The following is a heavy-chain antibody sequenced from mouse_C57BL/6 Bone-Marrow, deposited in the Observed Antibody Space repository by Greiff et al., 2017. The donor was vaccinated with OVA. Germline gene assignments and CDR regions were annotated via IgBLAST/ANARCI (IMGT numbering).Heavy chain of an antibody. J-gene: IGHJ3*01. CDR2: ISDGGSYT. D-gene: IGHD4-1*01. CDR1: GFTFSSYA. CDR3: ARDGTGPFAY. V-gene: IGHV5-4*01. Sequence: DVQLVESGGGLVKPGGSLKLSCAASGFTFSSYAMSWVRQTPEKRLEWVATISDGGSYTYYPDNVKGRFTISRDKAKNNLYLQMSHLKSEDTAMYYCARDGTGPFAYWGQGTLVTVSA.